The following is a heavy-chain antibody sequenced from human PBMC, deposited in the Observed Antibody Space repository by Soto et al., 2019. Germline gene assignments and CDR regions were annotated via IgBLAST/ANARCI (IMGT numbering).Heavy chain of an antibody. J-gene: IGHJ4*02. V-gene: IGHV4-39*01. CDR3: ARHTYYDFRSGYSFDY. Sequence: QLQLQESGPGLVKPSETLSLTCTVSGGSISSSSYYWGWIRQPPGKGLEWIGSIYYSGSTYYNPSLKSRVTISVDTSKNQFSLKLSSVTAADTAVYYCARHTYYDFRSGYSFDYWGQGTLVTVSS. CDR2: IYYSGST. CDR1: GGSISSSSYY. D-gene: IGHD3-3*01.